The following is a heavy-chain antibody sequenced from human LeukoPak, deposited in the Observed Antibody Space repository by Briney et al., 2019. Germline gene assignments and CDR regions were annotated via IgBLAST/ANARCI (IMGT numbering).Heavy chain of an antibody. CDR2: IYNSGRT. CDR3: ARTVGANWDLFDY. V-gene: IGHV4-59*01. CDR1: GGSISTYY. J-gene: IGHJ4*02. D-gene: IGHD7-27*01. Sequence: SETLSLTCTVSGGSISTYYWSWIRQPPGKGLEWIGYIYNSGRTNYNPSLKSRVTISVDTSKNQFSLRLRSVTAADTGVYYCARTVGANWDLFDYWGQGTLVTVSS.